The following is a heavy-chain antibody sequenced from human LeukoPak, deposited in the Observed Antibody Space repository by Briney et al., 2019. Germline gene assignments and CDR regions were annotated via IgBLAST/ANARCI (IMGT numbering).Heavy chain of an antibody. CDR1: GFTFSSYS. CDR2: ISSSSSYI. CDR3: ARDRVEMATITGGFDY. Sequence: GGSLRLSCAASGFTFSSYSMNWVRQAPGKGLEWVSSISSSSSYIYYADSVKGRFTTSRDNAKNSLYLQMNSLRAEDTAVYYCARDRVEMATITGGFDYWGQGTLVTVSS. D-gene: IGHD5-24*01. J-gene: IGHJ4*02. V-gene: IGHV3-21*01.